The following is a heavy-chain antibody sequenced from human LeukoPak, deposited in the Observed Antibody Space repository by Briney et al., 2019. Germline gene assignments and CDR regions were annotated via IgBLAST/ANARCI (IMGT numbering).Heavy chain of an antibody. V-gene: IGHV3-30*02. J-gene: IGHJ4*02. CDR3: AKDLGY. CDR2: IRYDGSNK. Sequence: GGSLRLSCAASGFTFSSYGMHWVRQAPGKGMEWVAFIRYDGSNKYYADSVKGRFTISRDNSKNTLYLQMNSLRAEDTAVYYCAKDLGYWGQGTLVTVSS. CDR1: GFTFSSYG.